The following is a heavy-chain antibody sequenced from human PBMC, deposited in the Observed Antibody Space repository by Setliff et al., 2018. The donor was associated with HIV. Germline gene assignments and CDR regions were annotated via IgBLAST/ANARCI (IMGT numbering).Heavy chain of an antibody. J-gene: IGHJ4*02. Sequence: SVKVSCKASGGTFSSYAISWVRQAPGQGLEWMGGIIPIFDTANYAQKLQGRVTITADESTSTAYMELSSLRSEDTAVYYCASGGYSSSWRYYFDYWGQGTLVTVSS. V-gene: IGHV1-69*13. CDR2: IIPIFDTA. D-gene: IGHD6-13*01. CDR1: GGTFSSYA. CDR3: ASGGYSSSWRYYFDY.